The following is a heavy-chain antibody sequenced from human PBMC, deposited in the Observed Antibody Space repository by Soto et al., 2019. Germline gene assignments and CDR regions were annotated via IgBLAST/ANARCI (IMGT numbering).Heavy chain of an antibody. CDR1: GFTFSSYS. J-gene: IGHJ6*03. Sequence: PGGSLRLSCAASGFTFSSYSMNWVRQAPGKGLEWVSYISSSSSTIYYADSVKGRFTISRDNAKNSLYLQMNSLRAEDTAVYYCASLRGYYYYMDVWGKGTTVTVSS. CDR2: ISSSSSTI. CDR3: ASLRGYYYYMDV. V-gene: IGHV3-48*01.